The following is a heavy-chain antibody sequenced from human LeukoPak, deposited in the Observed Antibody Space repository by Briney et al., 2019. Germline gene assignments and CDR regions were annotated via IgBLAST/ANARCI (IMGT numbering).Heavy chain of an antibody. D-gene: IGHD6-13*01. CDR1: GYTFTSYD. Sequence: GASVKVSCKASGYTFTSYDINWVRQATGQGLEWMGWMNPNSGNTGYAQKFQGRVTMTRNTSISTAYMELSSLRSEDTAVYYCARVPATIAAAGKTSRGRAARFDPWGQGTLFTVSS. J-gene: IGHJ5*02. CDR2: MNPNSGNT. CDR3: ARVPATIAAAGKTSRGRAARFDP. V-gene: IGHV1-8*01.